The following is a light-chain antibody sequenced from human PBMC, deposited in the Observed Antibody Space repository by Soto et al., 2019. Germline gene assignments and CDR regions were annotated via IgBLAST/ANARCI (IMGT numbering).Light chain of an antibody. CDR3: QQYDSSPPVT. Sequence: EIVLTQSPGTLSLSPGERATLSCRASQSVSPYLAWYQHKPGQAPRLLIYCASSSATGIPDRFIGSGAGTDFTLAISRLEHADFAVYYCQQYDSSPPVTFGPGTKVDIK. CDR2: CAS. CDR1: QSVSPY. V-gene: IGKV3-20*01. J-gene: IGKJ3*01.